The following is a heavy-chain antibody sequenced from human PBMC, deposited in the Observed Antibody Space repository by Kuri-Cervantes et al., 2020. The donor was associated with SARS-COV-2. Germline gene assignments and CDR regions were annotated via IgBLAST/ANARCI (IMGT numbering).Heavy chain of an antibody. Sequence: GGSLRLSCKGSGYSFTSYWIGWVRQASGKGLEWVGRVRGKANNYATAYAASVRGRFTISRDDSKNMAYLQMNSLKTEDTAVYYCTTLIDYWGQGALVTVSS. CDR2: VRGKANNYAT. CDR1: GYSFTSYW. J-gene: IGHJ4*02. CDR3: TTLIDY. V-gene: IGHV3-73*01.